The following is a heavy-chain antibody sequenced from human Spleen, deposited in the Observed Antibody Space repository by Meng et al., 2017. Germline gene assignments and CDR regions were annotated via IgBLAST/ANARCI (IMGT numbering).Heavy chain of an antibody. CDR2: ISVYNGNT. V-gene: IGHV1-18*01. CDR1: GYTFTSYG. D-gene: IGHD3-10*01. J-gene: IGHJ5*02. Sequence: ASVKVSCKASGYTFTSYGIDWVRQAPGQGLEWMEWISVYNGNTNYAQKVQGRVTMTTDTSTSTAYMELRSLRSDDTAVYYCARDWGWFGELSGWDPWGQGTLVTVSS. CDR3: ARDWGWFGELSGWDP.